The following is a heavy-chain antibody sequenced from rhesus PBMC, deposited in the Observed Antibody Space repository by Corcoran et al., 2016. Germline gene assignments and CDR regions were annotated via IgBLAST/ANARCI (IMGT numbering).Heavy chain of an antibody. CDR3: ARDGFTPGSDFDY. J-gene: IGHJ4*01. D-gene: IGHD2-21*01. CDR1: GYTFTSYY. CDR2: INPINGNT. V-gene: IGHV1-200*01. Sequence: QVQLVQSGAEVKKPGTSVKLSCKASGYTFTSYYIKWVRQAPGQGLEWKGWINPINGNTGYAQKFQGRVTMTRDTSTNTAYMELNSLRSEDTAVYYCARDGFTPGSDFDYWGQGVLVTVSS.